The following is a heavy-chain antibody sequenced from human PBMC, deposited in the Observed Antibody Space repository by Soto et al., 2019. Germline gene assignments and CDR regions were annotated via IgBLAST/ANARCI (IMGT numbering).Heavy chain of an antibody. J-gene: IGHJ6*02. V-gene: IGHV4-34*01. CDR1: GGSFSGYY. Sequence: PSETLSLTCAVYGGSFSGYYWSWIRQPPGKGLEWIGEINHSGSTNYNPSLKSRVTISVDTSKNQFSLKLSSVTAADTAEYYCARIQLWFGKYYYYYYGMDVWGQGTTVTVSS. CDR2: INHSGST. D-gene: IGHD3-10*01. CDR3: ARIQLWFGKYYYYYYGMDV.